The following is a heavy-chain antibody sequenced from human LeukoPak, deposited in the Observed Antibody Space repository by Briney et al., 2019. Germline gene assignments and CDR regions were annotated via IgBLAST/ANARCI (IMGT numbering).Heavy chain of an antibody. CDR1: GFTFTSYG. J-gene: IGHJ4*02. CDR3: AKEYSGSFSPFPSYFDY. V-gene: IGHV3-21*04. Sequence: GGSLRLSCAASGFTFTSYGMTWVRQAQGKGLEWVSSISSSSSYIYYADSVKGRFTISRDNAKNSLYLQMNSLRAEDTAVYYCAKEYSGSFSPFPSYFDYWGQGTLVTVSS. D-gene: IGHD1-26*01. CDR2: ISSSSSYI.